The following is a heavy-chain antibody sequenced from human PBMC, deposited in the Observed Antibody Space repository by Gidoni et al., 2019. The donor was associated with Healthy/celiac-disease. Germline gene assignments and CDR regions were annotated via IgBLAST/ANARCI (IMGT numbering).Heavy chain of an antibody. CDR3: TTLTGDSYYYYGMDV. D-gene: IGHD7-27*01. V-gene: IGHV3-15*07. Sequence: EVQLVESGGGLVTPGGSLRLSCAASGFTFSHDWMNWVRQAPGKGLEWVGRIKSKTDGGTTDYAAPVKGRFTISRDDSKNTLYLQMNSLKTEDTAVYYCTTLTGDSYYYYGMDVWGQGTTVTVSS. CDR2: IKSKTDGGTT. J-gene: IGHJ6*02. CDR1: GFTFSHDW.